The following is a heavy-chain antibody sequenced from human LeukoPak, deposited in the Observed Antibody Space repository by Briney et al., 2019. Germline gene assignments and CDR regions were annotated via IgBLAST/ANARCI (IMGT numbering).Heavy chain of an antibody. CDR2: INPNSGGT. Sequence: ASVKDSCKASGYTFTDYYTHWVRQAPGQGLEWMGWINPNSGGTNYAQKFQGRVTMTTDTSISTAYMEVSRLRSDDTAVYYCARVRIGQQLDKYYYYAMEYWGQGTMVTVSS. D-gene: IGHD6-13*01. V-gene: IGHV1-2*02. CDR1: GYTFTDYY. CDR3: ARVRIGQQLDKYYYYAMEY. J-gene: IGHJ6*02.